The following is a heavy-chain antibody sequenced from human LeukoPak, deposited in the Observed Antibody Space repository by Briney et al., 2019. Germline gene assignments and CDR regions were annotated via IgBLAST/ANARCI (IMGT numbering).Heavy chain of an antibody. CDR1: GFTFSNYG. D-gene: IGHD4-17*01. V-gene: IGHV3-48*01. CDR3: AKDMYLEGTSVTVPGWFDP. J-gene: IGHJ5*02. CDR2: ISSSSSLI. Sequence: GGSLRLSCAASGFTFSNYGMNWVRQAPGKGLEWISYISSSSSLIYYADSVKGRFTISRDNAKNSLYLQMNSLRAEDTAVYYCAKDMYLEGTSVTVPGWFDPWGQGTLVTVSS.